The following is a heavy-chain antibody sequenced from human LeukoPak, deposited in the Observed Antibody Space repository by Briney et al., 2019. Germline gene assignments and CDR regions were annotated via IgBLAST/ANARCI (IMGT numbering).Heavy chain of an antibody. CDR3: ARLIAVAGKSARLFDY. CDR2: LYYSGTT. Sequence: SETLSLTCTVSGGSISSSSYYWGWIRQPPGKGLEWIGSLYYSGTTYYNPSLKSRLSISVDTSNNQFSLKLSSVTAADTAVYYCARLIAVAGKSARLFDYWGQGTLVTVSS. CDR1: GGSISSSSYY. J-gene: IGHJ4*02. D-gene: IGHD6-19*01. V-gene: IGHV4-39*01.